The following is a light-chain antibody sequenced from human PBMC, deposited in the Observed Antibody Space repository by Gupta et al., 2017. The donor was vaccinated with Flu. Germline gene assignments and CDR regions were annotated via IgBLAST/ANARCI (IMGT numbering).Light chain of an antibody. V-gene: IGKV2-28*01. CDR1: RSLLQSDGYYY. CDR2: LGT. Sequence: IVVTRSPFSLPVTPGARSSIPVRPSRSLLQSDGYYYLDWYLQKPGQSPQLLVDLGTKRASGVPDRISGRGSGTVFTLKITRVEAEDVGVYYYMQALQEPLTFGGGTKVEIK. CDR3: MQALQEPLT. J-gene: IGKJ4*01.